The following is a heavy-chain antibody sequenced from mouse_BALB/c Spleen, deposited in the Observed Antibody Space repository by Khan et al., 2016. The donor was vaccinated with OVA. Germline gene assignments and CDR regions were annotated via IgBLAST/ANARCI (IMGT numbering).Heavy chain of an antibody. CDR3: ARTARVKY. D-gene: IGHD1-2*01. J-gene: IGHJ2*01. CDR2: ISYSGST. CDR1: GYSITSGYG. V-gene: IGHV3-2*02. Sequence: EVQLQESGPGLVKPSQSLSLTCTVTGYSITSGYGWNWIRQFPGNKLEWMGYISYSGSTNYNAPLKSRISINRDTYKNQFFLQMNSVTTEDTATYYCARTARVKYWGQGTTLTVSS.